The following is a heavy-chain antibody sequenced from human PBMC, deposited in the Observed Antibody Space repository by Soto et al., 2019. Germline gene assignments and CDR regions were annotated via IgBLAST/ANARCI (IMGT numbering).Heavy chain of an antibody. V-gene: IGHV4-34*01. CDR2: INHSGST. D-gene: IGHD3-10*01. Sequence: PSETLSLTCAVYGGSFSGYYWSWIRQPPGKGLEWIGEINHSGSTNYNPSLKSRVTISVDTSKNQFSLKLSSVTAADTAVYYCARSRGRIYYGSGSYYTVWFDPWGQGXLVTVSS. CDR1: GGSFSGYY. J-gene: IGHJ5*02. CDR3: ARSRGRIYYGSGSYYTVWFDP.